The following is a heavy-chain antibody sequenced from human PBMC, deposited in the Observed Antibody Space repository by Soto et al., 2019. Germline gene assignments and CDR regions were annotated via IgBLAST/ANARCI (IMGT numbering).Heavy chain of an antibody. J-gene: IGHJ4*02. D-gene: IGHD4-4*01. CDR3: ARGRTPRATTVVTYAYCDY. CDR2: IYPNGNT. Sequence: QLQLQESGSGLVKPSQTLSLTCAVSGDSITSPDYSWSWIRQPPGKGLEWIGYIYPNGNTYYNPSLKSRITISAAWSRWTVSLHPTSVPAADTAVYYCARGRTPRATTVVTYAYCDYWGQGNLVTVPS. CDR1: GDSITSPDYS. V-gene: IGHV4-30-2*01.